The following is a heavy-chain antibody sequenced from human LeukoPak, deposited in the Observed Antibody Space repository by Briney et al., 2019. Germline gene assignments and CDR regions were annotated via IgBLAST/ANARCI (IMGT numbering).Heavy chain of an antibody. D-gene: IGHD6-13*01. J-gene: IGHJ4*02. CDR2: ISYDGSNK. V-gene: IGHV3-30-3*01. CDR1: GFTFNIYA. Sequence: GRSLRLSCAASGFTFNIYAMHWVRQAPGKGLEWVAVISYDGSNKYYADSVKGRFTISRDNSKNTLYLQMNSLRAEDTAVCYCARDGTAAASPGYFDCWGQGTLVTVSS. CDR3: ARDGTAAASPGYFDC.